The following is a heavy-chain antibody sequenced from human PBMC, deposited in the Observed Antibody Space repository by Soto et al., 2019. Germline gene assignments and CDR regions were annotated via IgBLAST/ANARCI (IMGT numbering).Heavy chain of an antibody. D-gene: IGHD7-27*01. CDR1: GGTFSSYA. CDR2: IIPIFGIA. V-gene: IGHV1-69*10. J-gene: IGHJ6*03. CDR3: ATNWGYYYYMDV. Sequence: ASVNVSCKASGGTFSSYAISWVRQAPGQGLEWMGGIIPIFGIANYAQKFQGRVTITADKSTSTAYMELSSLRSEDTAVYYCATNWGYYYYMDVWGKGTTVTVSS.